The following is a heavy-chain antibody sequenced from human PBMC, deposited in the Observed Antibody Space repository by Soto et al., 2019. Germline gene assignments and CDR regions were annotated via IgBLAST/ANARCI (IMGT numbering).Heavy chain of an antibody. V-gene: IGHV4-34*01. D-gene: IGHD4-4*01. CDR3: ARDSTRRGACDI. J-gene: IGHJ3*02. Sequence: PSETVSLTCAIYDGSFSVYHWIWIRQSPGEGLEWIGEINHSGSTNYNPSLKSRVTMSVDASKNQFSLKLSSVTAADTAVYYCARDSTRRGACDIWGQGTTVTVSS. CDR1: DGSFSVYH. CDR2: INHSGST.